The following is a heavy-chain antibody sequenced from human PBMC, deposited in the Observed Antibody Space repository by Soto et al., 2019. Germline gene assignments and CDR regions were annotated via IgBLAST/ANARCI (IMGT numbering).Heavy chain of an antibody. V-gene: IGHV1-69*01. CDR3: ATGGHNDGYNFYHGMDV. J-gene: IGHJ6*02. D-gene: IGHD5-18*01. Sequence: QVQVVQSGAEVKKPGSSVKVSCKVSGGIFTNNAISWVRQAPGQGLEWLGGVIPLFDTAYYAQIFRGRLRISADEATTTAYMELSGLTSADMAVYFCATGGHNDGYNFYHGMDVWGQGTTVTV. CDR1: GGIFTNNA. CDR2: VIPLFDTA.